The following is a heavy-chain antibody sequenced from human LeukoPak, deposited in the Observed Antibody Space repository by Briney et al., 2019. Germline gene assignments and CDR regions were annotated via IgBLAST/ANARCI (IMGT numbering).Heavy chain of an antibody. CDR1: GFTFSTYG. Sequence: GGSLRLSCAASGFTFSTYGMHWVRQAPGKGLEWVAVIWYDGSKTEYGDSVKGRFTISRDDSRSTLSLQMSRLRAEDTAVYYCAREASGYYSDIWGQGTLVTVSS. J-gene: IGHJ4*02. D-gene: IGHD3-22*01. CDR3: AREASGYYSDI. CDR2: IWYDGSKT. V-gene: IGHV3-33*01.